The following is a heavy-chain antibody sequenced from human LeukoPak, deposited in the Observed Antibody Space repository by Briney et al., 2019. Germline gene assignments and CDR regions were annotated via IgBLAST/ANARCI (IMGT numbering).Heavy chain of an antibody. V-gene: IGHV5-51*01. CDR1: GYSFTHYW. J-gene: IGHJ5*01. CDR3: ARLAGDTTDGNWFEF. Sequence: GESLKISCXGSGYSFTHYWIGWVRQMPGKGLEWMGIIYPDDSNTRYSPSFQGQVTISADKSIRTAYLQWSSLKASDTAMYYCARLAGDTTDGNWFEFWGQGTLVTVSS. CDR2: IYPDDSNT. D-gene: IGHD2/OR15-2a*01.